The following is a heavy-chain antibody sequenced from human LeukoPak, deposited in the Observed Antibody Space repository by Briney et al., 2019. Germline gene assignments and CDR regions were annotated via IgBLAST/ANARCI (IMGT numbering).Heavy chain of an antibody. V-gene: IGHV1-18*01. Sequence: ASVKVSCKASGYTFTSYGISWVRQAPGQGLEWMGWISAYNGNTNYAQKLQGRVTMTTDTSTSTAYMELRSLRSDDTAVYYCARDRSIAAAGSSPGGWFDPWGQGPLVTVSS. J-gene: IGHJ5*02. CDR3: ARDRSIAAAGSSPGGWFDP. D-gene: IGHD6-13*01. CDR2: ISAYNGNT. CDR1: GYTFTSYG.